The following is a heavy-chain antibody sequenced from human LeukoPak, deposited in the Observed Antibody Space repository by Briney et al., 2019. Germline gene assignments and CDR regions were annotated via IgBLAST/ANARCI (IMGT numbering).Heavy chain of an antibody. CDR2: MNPNSGNT. CDR1: GYTFTSYD. Sequence: GASVKVSCKASGYTFTSYDINWVRQATGQGLEWMGWMNPNSGNTGYAQKFQGRVTMTRNTSISTAYMELSSLRSEDTAVYYCARGRKYYYGSGTNKYYYYMDVWGKGTTVTISS. D-gene: IGHD3-10*01. J-gene: IGHJ6*03. CDR3: ARGRKYYYGSGTNKYYYYMDV. V-gene: IGHV1-8*01.